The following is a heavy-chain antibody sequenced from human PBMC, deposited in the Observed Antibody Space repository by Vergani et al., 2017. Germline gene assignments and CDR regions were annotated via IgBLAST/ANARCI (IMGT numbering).Heavy chain of an antibody. CDR1: GGSISSSSYY. CDR3: ARGLNPELLYAFDI. D-gene: IGHD1-26*01. V-gene: IGHV4-39*07. Sequence: QLQLQESGPGLVKPSETLSLTCTVSGGSISSSSYYWGWIRQPPGKGLEWIGSIYYSGSTYYNPSLKSRVTISVDTSKNQFSLKLSSVTAADTAVYYCARGLNPELLYAFDIWGQGTMVTVSS. CDR2: IYYSGST. J-gene: IGHJ3*02.